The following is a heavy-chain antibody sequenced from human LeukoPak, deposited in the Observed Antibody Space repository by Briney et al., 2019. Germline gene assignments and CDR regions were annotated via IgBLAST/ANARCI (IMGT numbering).Heavy chain of an antibody. CDR2: INAGNGNT. D-gene: IGHD6-13*01. V-gene: IGHV1-3*01. CDR3: ARDRGYSSSWWPVFDY. Sequence: ASVKVSCKASGYTFTSYAMHWVRQAPGQRLEWMGSINAGNGNTKYSQKFQGRVTITRDTSASTAYMELSSLRSEDTAVYYCARDRGYSSSWWPVFDYWGQGTLVTVSS. J-gene: IGHJ4*02. CDR1: GYTFTSYA.